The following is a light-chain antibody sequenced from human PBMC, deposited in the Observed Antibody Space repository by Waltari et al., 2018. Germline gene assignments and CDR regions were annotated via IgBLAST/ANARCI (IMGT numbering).Light chain of an antibody. CDR1: SGLNVGTYT. CDR3: LIWHDTDWV. CDR2: YKSDSEK. J-gene: IGLJ3*02. Sequence: QAVLTQPSSLSASPGASASLTCTLRSGLNVGTYTIYWYKQNPGSPPQYLLRYKSDSEKERGSGGPSRLSGSKVASANSVILFISGLQSEDEADYYCLIWHDTDWVFGGGTKLTVL. V-gene: IGLV5-45*02.